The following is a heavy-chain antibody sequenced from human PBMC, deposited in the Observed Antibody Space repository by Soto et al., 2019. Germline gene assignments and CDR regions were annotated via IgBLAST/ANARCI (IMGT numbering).Heavy chain of an antibody. V-gene: IGHV1-18*01. CDR1: VYTFTSYG. CDR2: ISAYNGNT. CDR3: ARSVGIVVVPAAMGGVDI. Sequence: ASVKVSCKASVYTFTSYGISWVRQAPGQGLEWMGWISAYNGNTNYAQKLQGRVTMTTDTSTSTAYMELRSLRSDDTAVYYCARSVGIVVVPAAMGGVDIWGQGTMVTVSS. J-gene: IGHJ3*02. D-gene: IGHD2-2*01.